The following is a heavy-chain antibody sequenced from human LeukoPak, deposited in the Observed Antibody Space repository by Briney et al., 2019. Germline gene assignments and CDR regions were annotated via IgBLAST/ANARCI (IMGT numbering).Heavy chain of an antibody. J-gene: IGHJ4*02. CDR3: AKHYYSSGSYYNVDY. CDR2: ISDSGSST. Sequence: GGSLRLSCAASGFTFSSYWMSWVRQAPGKGLEWVSGISDSGSSTYYADSVKGRFTISRDNSKNTLYLQMSSLRAEDTAVYYCAKHYYSSGSYYNVDYWGQGTLVTVSS. CDR1: GFTFSSYW. D-gene: IGHD3-10*01. V-gene: IGHV3-23*01.